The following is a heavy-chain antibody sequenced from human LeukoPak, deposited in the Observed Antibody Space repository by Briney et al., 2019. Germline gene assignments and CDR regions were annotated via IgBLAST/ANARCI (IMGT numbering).Heavy chain of an antibody. V-gene: IGHV4-39*01. CDR2: IYYGGST. Sequence: PSETLSLTCTVSGGSISSNTYYWDWIRQPPGKGLECIGSIYYGGSTYYNPSLKSRVIISVDTSKNQFSLKLSSVTAADMAVYYCARAYYYASSAFDIWGQGTMVTVSS. D-gene: IGHD3-22*01. J-gene: IGHJ3*02. CDR1: GGSISSNTYY. CDR3: ARAYYYASSAFDI.